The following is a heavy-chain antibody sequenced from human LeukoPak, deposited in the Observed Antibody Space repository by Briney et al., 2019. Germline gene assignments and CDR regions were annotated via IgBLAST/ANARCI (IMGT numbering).Heavy chain of an antibody. Sequence: ASVKVSCKASGYTFTCYYMHWVRQAPGQGLEWMGWINTNSGGTNYAQKFQGRVTMTRDTSSSTAYMEPSRLPAGHTPGYYCARGTYYDFWSGSIAGYYFDYWGQGTLVTVSS. CDR3: ARGTYYDFWSGSIAGYYFDY. CDR2: INTNSGGT. V-gene: IGHV1-2*02. CDR1: GYTFTCYY. J-gene: IGHJ4*02. D-gene: IGHD3-3*01.